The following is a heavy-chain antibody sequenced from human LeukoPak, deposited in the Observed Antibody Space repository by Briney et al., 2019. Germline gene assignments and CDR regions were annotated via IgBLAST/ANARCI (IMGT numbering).Heavy chain of an antibody. D-gene: IGHD2-15*01. V-gene: IGHV4-59*08. Sequence: SETLSLTCTVSGGSISSYYWSWIRQPPGKGLEWIGYIYYSGSTNYNPSLKSRVTISVDTSKNQFSLKLSSVTAADTGVYYCARHGTVKYCSGGSCYSDAGLADYWGQGTLVTVSS. CDR2: IYYSGST. CDR3: ARHGTVKYCSGGSCYSDAGLADY. CDR1: GGSISSYY. J-gene: IGHJ4*02.